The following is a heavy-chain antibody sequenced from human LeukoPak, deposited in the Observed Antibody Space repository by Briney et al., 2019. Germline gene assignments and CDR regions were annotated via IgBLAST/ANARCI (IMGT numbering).Heavy chain of an antibody. Sequence: SETLSLTCAVYGGSFSGYYWSWIRQPPGKGLEWIGEINHSGSTNYNPSLKSRVTISVDTSKNQFSLRLSSVTAADTAVYYCARETSQKGAHYMDVWGKGTTVTISS. V-gene: IGHV4-34*01. D-gene: IGHD3-16*01. CDR3: ARETSQKGAHYMDV. J-gene: IGHJ6*03. CDR1: GGSFSGYY. CDR2: INHSGST.